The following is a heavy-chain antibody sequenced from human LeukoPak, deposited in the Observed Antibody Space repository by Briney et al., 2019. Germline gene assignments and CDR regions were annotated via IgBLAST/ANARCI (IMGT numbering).Heavy chain of an antibody. CDR1: GYTFTSYA. J-gene: IGHJ6*02. Sequence: ASVKVSCKASGYTFTSYAISWVRQAPGQGLEWMGWISAYNGNTNYAQKLQGRVTMTTDTSTSTAHMELRSLRSDDTAVYYCARTIVVVTAIPPYGMDVWGQGTTVTVSS. CDR3: ARTIVVVTAIPPYGMDV. V-gene: IGHV1-18*01. D-gene: IGHD2-21*02. CDR2: ISAYNGNT.